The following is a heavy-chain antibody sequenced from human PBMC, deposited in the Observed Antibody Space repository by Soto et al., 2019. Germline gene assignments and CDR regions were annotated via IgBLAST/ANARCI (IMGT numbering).Heavy chain of an antibody. J-gene: IGHJ4*02. D-gene: IGHD5-18*01. Sequence: PSETLSLTCTVSGGSISSYYWSWIRQPPGKGLEWIGYIYYSGSTNYNPSLKSRVTISVDTSKNQFSLKLSSVTAADTAVYYCARRYGTCFAYWGKETLVPVS. V-gene: IGHV4-59*08. CDR2: IYYSGST. CDR3: ARRYGTCFAY. CDR1: GGSISSYY.